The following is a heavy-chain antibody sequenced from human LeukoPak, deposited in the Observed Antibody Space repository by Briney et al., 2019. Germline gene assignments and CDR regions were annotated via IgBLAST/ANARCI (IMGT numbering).Heavy chain of an antibody. CDR1: EYTCSTYD. CDR2: VNPNSRIT. Sequence: ASVKVSCKASEYTCSTYDINWVRQATGQGLEWMGWVNPNSRITGYAQKFQGRVTITADKSTSTAYMELSSLRSEDTAVYYCARFRFHGDYGMDVWGQGTTVTVSS. V-gene: IGHV1-8*01. J-gene: IGHJ6*02. D-gene: IGHD2/OR15-2a*01. CDR3: ARFRFHGDYGMDV.